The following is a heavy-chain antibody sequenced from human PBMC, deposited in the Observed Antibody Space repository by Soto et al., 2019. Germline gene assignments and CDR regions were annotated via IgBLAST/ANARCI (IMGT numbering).Heavy chain of an antibody. J-gene: IGHJ4*01. V-gene: IGHV3-66*01. Sequence: PGGSLRLSCAASGLSVSSNDMSWVRQAPGKGLECVSIIYSADNTFYLDSVKGRFIISRDNSKNTVYLQMNSLRADDTAVYYCARGSLYWGQGTLVTVS. CDR3: ARGSLY. CDR1: GLSVSSND. CDR2: IYSADNT.